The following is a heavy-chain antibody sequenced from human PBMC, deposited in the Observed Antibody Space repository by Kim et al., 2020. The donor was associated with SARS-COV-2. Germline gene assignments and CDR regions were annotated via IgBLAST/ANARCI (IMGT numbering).Heavy chain of an antibody. CDR2: IYYSGST. V-gene: IGHV4-31*03. Sequence: SETLSLTCTVSGGSISSGGYYWSWIRQHPGKGLEWIGYIYYSGSTDYNPSLKSRVTISVDTSKNQFSLKLSSVTAADTAVYDCERGRGLGWSYYYRYYYSGMDVWGQGTTITVSS. CDR1: GGSISSGGYY. J-gene: IGHJ6*02. CDR3: ERGRGLGWSYYYRYYYSGMDV. D-gene: IGHD1-26*01.